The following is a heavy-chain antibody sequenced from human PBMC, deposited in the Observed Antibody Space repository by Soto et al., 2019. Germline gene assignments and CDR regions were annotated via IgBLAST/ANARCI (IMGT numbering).Heavy chain of an antibody. CDR2: IIPILGIA. J-gene: IGHJ4*02. V-gene: IGHV1-69*02. D-gene: IGHD4-17*01. CDR1: GGTFSSYT. Sequence: QVQLVQSGAEVKKPGSSVKVSCKASGGTFSSYTISWVRQAPGQGLEWMGRIIPILGIANYAQKFQGRVTITAEQPPSTAYMELSSLRSEDTAVYYCASDRTTVTTFAYWGQGTLVTVSS. CDR3: ASDRTTVTTFAY.